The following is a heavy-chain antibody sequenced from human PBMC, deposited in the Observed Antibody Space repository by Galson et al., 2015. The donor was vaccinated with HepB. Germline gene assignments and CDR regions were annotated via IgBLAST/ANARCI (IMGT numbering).Heavy chain of an antibody. V-gene: IGHV3-64D*06. J-gene: IGHJ4*02. CDR3: VKGGEYTYGSHFDY. D-gene: IGHD5-18*01. Sequence: SLRLSCAASGFTFSRNAMHWVRQAPGKGLEYVSAISSNGGNTYYADSVKGRFTISRDNSKNTLYLEVSGLKPEDTAVYYCVKGGEYTYGSHFDYWGQGTLVTVSS. CDR2: ISSNGGNT. CDR1: GFTFSRNA.